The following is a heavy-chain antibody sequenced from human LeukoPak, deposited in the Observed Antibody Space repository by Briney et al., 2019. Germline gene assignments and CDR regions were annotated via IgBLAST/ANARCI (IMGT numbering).Heavy chain of an antibody. Sequence: SETLSLTCTVSGGSISSGDYYWSWIRQPPGKGLEWIGYIYYSGSTYYNPSLKSRVTISVDRSKNQFSLKLSSVTAADTAVYYCARGVRGLFDSFGELEDAFDIWGQGTMVTVSP. V-gene: IGHV4-30-4*01. D-gene: IGHD3-10*01. J-gene: IGHJ3*02. CDR1: GGSISSGDYY. CDR3: ARGVRGLFDSFGELEDAFDI. CDR2: IYYSGST.